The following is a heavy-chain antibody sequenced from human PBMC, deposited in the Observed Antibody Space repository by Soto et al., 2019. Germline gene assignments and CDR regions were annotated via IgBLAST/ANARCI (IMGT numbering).Heavy chain of an antibody. CDR3: ARVPDR. V-gene: IGHV4-30-2*01. CDR1: GGPTSSGGYS. CDR2: IYHSGST. D-gene: IGHD2-2*01. J-gene: IGHJ5*02. Sequence: PSETLSLTCAVSGGPTSSGGYSWSWIRQPPGKGLEWIGYIYHSGSTYYNPSLKSRVTISVDRSKNQFSLKLSSVTAADTAVYYCARVPDRWGQGTLVTVSS.